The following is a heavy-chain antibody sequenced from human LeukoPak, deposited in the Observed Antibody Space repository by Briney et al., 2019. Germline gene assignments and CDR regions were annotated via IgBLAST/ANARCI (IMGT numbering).Heavy chain of an antibody. Sequence: SETLSLTCTVSGGPISSSSYYWGWIRQPPGKGLEWIGSIYYSGSTYYNPSLKSRVTISVDTSKNQFSLKLSSVTAADTAVYYCASLYRGIFGVVINLSYYYYMNVWGKGTTVTVSS. D-gene: IGHD3-3*01. CDR3: ASLYRGIFGVVINLSYYYYMNV. CDR2: IYYSGST. CDR1: GGPISSSSYY. J-gene: IGHJ6*03. V-gene: IGHV4-39*01.